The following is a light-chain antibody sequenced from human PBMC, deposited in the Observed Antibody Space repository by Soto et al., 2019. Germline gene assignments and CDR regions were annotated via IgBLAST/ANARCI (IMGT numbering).Light chain of an antibody. V-gene: IGKV1-5*01. CDR1: QSVDSR. CDR3: QHYDSFWS. CDR2: DAS. J-gene: IGKJ1*01. Sequence: QITHSPSTLSASQGDRVTITCRASQSVDSRLAWYQQKPGKAPKLLVYDASTLETGVPSRFSGSGSGAEFTLTITGLQPEDIATYSCQHYDSFWSFGQGTKVDIK.